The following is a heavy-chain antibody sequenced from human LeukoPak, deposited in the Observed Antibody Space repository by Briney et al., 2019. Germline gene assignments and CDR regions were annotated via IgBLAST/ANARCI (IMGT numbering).Heavy chain of an antibody. CDR1: GFTFSSYW. V-gene: IGHV3-74*01. CDR2: INSDGSST. CDR3: ARDTVTTWGYYYYMDV. J-gene: IGHJ6*03. Sequence: GGSLRLSCAASGFTFSSYWMHWVRQAPGKGLVWVSRINSDGSSTSYADSVKGRFTISRDNAKNTLYLQMNSLRAEDTAVYYCARDTVTTWGYYYYMDVWGKGTTVTISS. D-gene: IGHD4-17*01.